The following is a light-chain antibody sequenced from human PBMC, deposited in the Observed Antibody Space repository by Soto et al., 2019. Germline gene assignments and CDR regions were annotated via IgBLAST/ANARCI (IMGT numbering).Light chain of an antibody. J-gene: IGLJ2*01. CDR2: DTS. Sequence: QSVVTQAPSLTVSPGGTVTLTCGSSTGAVTSNHHPYWFQQKAGQAPRTLIYDTSNKHSWTPARFSGSLLGYKAALTLSGAQHEDEAQYYCLLSYNAARVFGGGTKLTVL. CDR3: LLSYNAARV. V-gene: IGLV7-46*01. CDR1: TGAVTSNHH.